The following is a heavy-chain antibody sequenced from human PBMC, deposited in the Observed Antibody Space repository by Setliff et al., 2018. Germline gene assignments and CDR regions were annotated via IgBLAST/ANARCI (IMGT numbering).Heavy chain of an antibody. Sequence: SETLSLTCTVSGGSISSSSYYWGWIRQPPGRGLEWIGSIYYSGSTYYNPSLKSRVTISVDTSKNQFSLKLSSVTAADTAVYYCAREDGSGFFVGVAWFDPWGQGTLVTVSS. CDR3: AREDGSGFFVGVAWFDP. V-gene: IGHV4-39*07. CDR1: GGSISSSSYY. D-gene: IGHD3-10*01. CDR2: IYYSGST. J-gene: IGHJ5*02.